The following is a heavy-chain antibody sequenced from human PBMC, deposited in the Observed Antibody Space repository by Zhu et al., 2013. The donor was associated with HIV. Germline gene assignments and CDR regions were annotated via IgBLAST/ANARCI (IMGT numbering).Heavy chain of an antibody. CDR3: ARGPYYDIVTGYFDVYYYYGMDV. CDR1: GGTFSSYA. V-gene: IGHV1-69*01. CDR2: IIPIFGTA. J-gene: IGHJ6*02. D-gene: IGHD3-9*01. Sequence: QVQLVQSGAEVKKPGSSVKVSCKASGGTFSSYAISWVRQAPGQGLEWMGGIIPIFGTANYAQKFQGRVTITADGSTSTAYMELSSLRSEDTAVYYCARGPYYDIVTGYFDVYYYYGMDVWGQGTSVTVSS.